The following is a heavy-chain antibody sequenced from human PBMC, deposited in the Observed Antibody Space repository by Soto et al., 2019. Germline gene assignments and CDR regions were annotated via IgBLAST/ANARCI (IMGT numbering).Heavy chain of an antibody. CDR3: ARLTMAQDAFDI. J-gene: IGHJ3*02. D-gene: IGHD3-10*01. CDR2: ISAYNGKT. CDR1: GYTFTSYG. Sequence: QVQLEQSGAEVKKPGASVKVSCKASGYTFTSYGISWVRQAPGQGGEWMGWISAYNGKTNYAQKCQGRVTRTTDTAPSTAYRELRSLRPAETSVYYRARLTMAQDAFDIWGQGT. V-gene: IGHV1-18*01.